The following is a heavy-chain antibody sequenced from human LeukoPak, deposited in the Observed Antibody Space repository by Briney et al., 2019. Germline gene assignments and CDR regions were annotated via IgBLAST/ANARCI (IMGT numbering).Heavy chain of an antibody. Sequence: GGSLRLSCAASGFIISSYEMRWVRQAPGKGLEWVSYISSSGSTIYYADSVKGRFTISREKAKNSLYLRMTSLRAEDTAVYYCARVELAPYYYYMDVWGKGTTVTVSS. V-gene: IGHV3-48*03. D-gene: IGHD1-7*01. CDR1: GFIISSYE. CDR2: ISSSGSTI. J-gene: IGHJ6*03. CDR3: ARVELAPYYYYMDV.